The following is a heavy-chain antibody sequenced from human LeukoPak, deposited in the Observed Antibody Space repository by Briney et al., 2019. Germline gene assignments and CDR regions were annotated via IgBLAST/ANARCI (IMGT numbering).Heavy chain of an antibody. D-gene: IGHD3-3*01. Sequence: GGSLRLSCAASGFIFSDYSMNWVRQAPGKGLVWVSRIKTDGSDTNYADSVKGRFTISRDNAKNTLYLQMNILRAEDTAVYYCAKASQSFWSGPDFDYWGQGTLVTVSS. J-gene: IGHJ4*02. CDR2: IKTDGSDT. CDR1: GFIFSDYS. CDR3: AKASQSFWSGPDFDY. V-gene: IGHV3-74*01.